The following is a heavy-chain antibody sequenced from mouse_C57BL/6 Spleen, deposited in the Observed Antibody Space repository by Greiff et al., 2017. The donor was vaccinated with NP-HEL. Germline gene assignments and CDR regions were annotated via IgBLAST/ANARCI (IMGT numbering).Heavy chain of an antibody. CDR2: INPNNGGT. CDR3: AKSGGYYSNYRAMDY. V-gene: IGHV1-26*01. CDR1: GYTFTDYY. J-gene: IGHJ4*01. Sequence: EVQLQQSGPELVKPGASVKISCKASGYTFTDYYMNWVKQSHGKSLEWIGDINPNNGGTSYNQMFKGKATLTVDKSSSTAYMELRSLTSEDSAVYYGAKSGGYYSNYRAMDYWGQGTSVTVSS. D-gene: IGHD2-5*01.